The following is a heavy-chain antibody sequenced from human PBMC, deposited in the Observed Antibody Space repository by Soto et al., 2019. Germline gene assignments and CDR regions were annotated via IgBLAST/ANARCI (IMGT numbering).Heavy chain of an antibody. CDR3: ARSGNEGAVDY. CDR2: TYYRSKWYN. J-gene: IGHJ4*02. V-gene: IGHV6-1*01. Sequence: SQTAALTCAFSGSSVYSKSPAWNCIRQSPSRGLEWLGRTYYRSKWYNEYAVSVKSRIIINPDTSKNQFSLQLNSVTPEDTAVYYCARSGNEGAVDYWGQGTMVTVSS. CDR1: GSSVYSKSPA. D-gene: IGHD1-26*01.